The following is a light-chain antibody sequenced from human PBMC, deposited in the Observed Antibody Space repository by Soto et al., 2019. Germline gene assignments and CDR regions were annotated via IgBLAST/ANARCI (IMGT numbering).Light chain of an antibody. CDR3: QQYNNWPLYT. J-gene: IGKJ2*01. V-gene: IGKV3-15*01. Sequence: EIVMTQSPATLSVSPGERATLSXRXXQSVXXNLAWYQQKPGQAPRLLIYGASTRATGIPARFSGSGSGTEFTLTISSLQSEDFAVYFCQQYNNWPLYTFGQGTKLEIK. CDR1: QSVXXN. CDR2: GAS.